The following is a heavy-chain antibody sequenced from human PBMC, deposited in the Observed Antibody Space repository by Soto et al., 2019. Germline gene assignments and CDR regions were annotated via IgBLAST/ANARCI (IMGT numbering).Heavy chain of an antibody. Sequence: DVQLLESGGGLVQPGGSLRLSCAASGFTFRSYAMSWVRQAPGKGLEWVSGISGSGISTHYADSVKGRFTVSRDNSKNTLYLQMNSLRAEATAVDNCAKEPVGPDWYFDLWGRGTLVTVSS. CDR3: AKEPVGPDWYFDL. CDR1: GFTFRSYA. V-gene: IGHV3-23*01. CDR2: ISGSGIST. J-gene: IGHJ2*01.